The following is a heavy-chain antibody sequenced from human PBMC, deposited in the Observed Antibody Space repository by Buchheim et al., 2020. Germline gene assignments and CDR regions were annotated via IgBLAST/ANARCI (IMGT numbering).Heavy chain of an antibody. J-gene: IGHJ6*02. CDR2: ISYDGINK. V-gene: IGHV3-30*04. Sequence: QVQLVESGGGVVQPGRSLRLSCAASGFTFSSYAMHWVRQAPGKGLEWVAVISYDGINKYYADSVKGRFTISRDNSKKTLYLQMNSLRAEDTAVYYCARTQGDFWSGYPTYYYYYGMDVWGQGTT. CDR3: ARTQGDFWSGYPTYYYYYGMDV. D-gene: IGHD3-3*01. CDR1: GFTFSSYA.